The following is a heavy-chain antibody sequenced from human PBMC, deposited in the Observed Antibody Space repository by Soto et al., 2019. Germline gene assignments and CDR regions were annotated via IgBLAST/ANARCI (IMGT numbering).Heavy chain of an antibody. CDR3: ARGSGYSYGHAFDI. J-gene: IGHJ3*02. CDR2: IYHSGST. CDR1: GGSISSSNW. D-gene: IGHD5-18*01. Sequence: SETLSLTCAVSGGSISSSNWWSWVRQPPGKGPEWIGEIYHSGSTNYNPSLKSRVTISVDKSKNQFSLKLSSVTAADTAVYYCARGSGYSYGHAFDIWGQGTMVTVS. V-gene: IGHV4-4*02.